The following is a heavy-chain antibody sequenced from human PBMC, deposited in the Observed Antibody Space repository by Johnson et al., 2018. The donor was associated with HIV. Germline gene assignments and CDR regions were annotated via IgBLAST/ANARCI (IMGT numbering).Heavy chain of an antibody. Sequence: QVQLVESGGGLVKPGGSLRLSCAASGFSFSDYYMSWIRQAPGKGLEWVSYISSSGSTIYYADSVVKGRFTISRDNAKNSVFLQMNSLRAEDTAVYYCARGGYYDSSGSAFDIWGQGTMVTVSS. CDR3: ARGGYYDSSGSAFDI. J-gene: IGHJ3*02. CDR1: GFSFSDYY. D-gene: IGHD3-22*01. CDR2: ISSSGSTI. V-gene: IGHV3-11*04.